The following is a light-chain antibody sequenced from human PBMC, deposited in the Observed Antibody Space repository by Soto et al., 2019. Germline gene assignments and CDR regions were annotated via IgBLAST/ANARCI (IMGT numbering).Light chain of an antibody. J-gene: IGLJ2*01. CDR3: CAYTRATTVV. CDR1: SSDVGVYDF. CDR2: KVT. V-gene: IGLV2-14*01. Sequence: QSALTQPASVSGSPGQSITISCSGTSSDVGVYDFVSWFQHHPGKAPKLIIYKVTNRPSGVSNRFSGSKSGDTASLTISGLQAEDEADYYCCAYTRATTVVFGGGTKVTVL.